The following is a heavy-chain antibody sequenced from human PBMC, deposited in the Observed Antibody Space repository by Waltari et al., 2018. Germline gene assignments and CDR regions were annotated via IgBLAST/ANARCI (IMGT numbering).Heavy chain of an antibody. J-gene: IGHJ4*02. D-gene: IGHD2-8*01. Sequence: EVQLLAPGGGLVQPVGSLRLPCSASRSSLSPTWMSWVRQAPGKGPEWVASRKEDGREKYYVDSVKGRFTISRDNAKNSLYLQMNSLRAEDTAVYYCARAYDWGQGTLVTVSS. CDR3: ARAYD. CDR2: RKEDGREK. CDR1: RSSLSPTW. V-gene: IGHV3-7*01.